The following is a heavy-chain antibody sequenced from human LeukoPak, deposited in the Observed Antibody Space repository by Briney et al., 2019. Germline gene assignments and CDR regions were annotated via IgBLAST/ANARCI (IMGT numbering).Heavy chain of an antibody. CDR1: GGSISSYY. D-gene: IGHD3-22*01. CDR3: ARLYYDSSGYYQICYFDY. CDR2: IYYSGST. Sequence: SETLSLTCTVSGGSISSYYWSWIRQPPGKGLEWIGYIYYSGSTNYNPSLKSRVTISVDTSKNQFSLKLSSVTAADTAVYYCARLYYDSSGYYQICYFDYWGQGTLVTVSS. V-gene: IGHV4-59*01. J-gene: IGHJ4*02.